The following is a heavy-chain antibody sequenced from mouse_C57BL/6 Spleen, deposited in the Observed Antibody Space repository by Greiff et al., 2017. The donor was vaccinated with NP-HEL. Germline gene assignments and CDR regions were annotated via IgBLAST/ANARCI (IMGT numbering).Heavy chain of an antibody. CDR3: ARGGITTVVAPDYYAMDY. V-gene: IGHV1-18*01. Sequence: VQLQQSGPELVKPGASVKIPCKASGYTFTDYNMDWVKQSHGKSLEWIGDINPNNGGTIYNQKFKGKATLTVDKSSSTAYMELRSLTSEDTAVYYCARGGITTVVAPDYYAMDYWGQGTSVTVSS. CDR2: INPNNGGT. D-gene: IGHD1-1*01. J-gene: IGHJ4*01. CDR1: GYTFTDYN.